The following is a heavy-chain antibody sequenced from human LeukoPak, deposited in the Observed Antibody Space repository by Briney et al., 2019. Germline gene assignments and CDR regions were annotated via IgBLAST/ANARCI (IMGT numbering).Heavy chain of an antibody. CDR2: IRYDGSNK. J-gene: IGHJ4*02. CDR3: AKESMWFGESNPFDY. V-gene: IGHV3-30*02. D-gene: IGHD3-10*01. CDR1: GFTFSSYW. Sequence: GGSLRLSCAASGFTFSSYWMHWVRQAPGKGLEWVAFIRYDGSNKYYADSVKGRFTISRDNSKNTLYVQMNSPRAEDTAVYYCAKESMWFGESNPFDYWGQGTLVTVSS.